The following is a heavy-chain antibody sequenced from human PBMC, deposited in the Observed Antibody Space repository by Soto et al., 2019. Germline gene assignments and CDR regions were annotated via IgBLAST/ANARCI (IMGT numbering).Heavy chain of an antibody. V-gene: IGHV4-31*03. D-gene: IGHD3-10*01. Sequence: SETLSLTCTVSGDSISSGGYYWSWIRQLPGKDLEWIGYVYYTGSTYYNPSLKSRVTISVDTSKNEFSLRVTSMTAADTVVYYCARFIRAYTDYWFDPWGQGTVVTVSS. CDR3: ARFIRAYTDYWFDP. J-gene: IGHJ5*02. CDR2: VYYTGST. CDR1: GDSISSGGYY.